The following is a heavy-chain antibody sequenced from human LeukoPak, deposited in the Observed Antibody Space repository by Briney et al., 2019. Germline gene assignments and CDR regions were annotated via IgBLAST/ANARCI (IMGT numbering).Heavy chain of an antibody. V-gene: IGHV4-59*01. CDR2: IYYSGST. Sequence: SETLSLTCTVSGGPISSYYWSWIRQPPGKGLEWIGYIYYSGSTNYNPSLKSRVTISVDTSKNQFSLKLSSVTAADTAVYYCARSRQLYSSGWYYYYGMDVWGQGTTVTVSS. CDR3: ARSRQLYSSGWYYYYGMDV. D-gene: IGHD6-19*01. J-gene: IGHJ6*02. CDR1: GGPISSYY.